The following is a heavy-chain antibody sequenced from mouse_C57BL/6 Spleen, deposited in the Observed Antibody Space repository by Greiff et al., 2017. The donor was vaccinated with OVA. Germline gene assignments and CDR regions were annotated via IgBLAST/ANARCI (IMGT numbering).Heavy chain of an antibody. CDR2: INYDGSST. D-gene: IGHD3-3*01. Sequence: EVHLVESEGGLVQPGSSMKLSCTASGFTFSDYYMAWVRQVPEKGLEWVANINYDGSSTYYLDSLKSRFIISRDNAKNILYLQMSSLKSEDTATYYCARDLGGNWYFEVWGTGTTVTVSS. CDR1: GFTFSDYY. CDR3: ARDLGGNWYFEV. V-gene: IGHV5-16*01. J-gene: IGHJ1*03.